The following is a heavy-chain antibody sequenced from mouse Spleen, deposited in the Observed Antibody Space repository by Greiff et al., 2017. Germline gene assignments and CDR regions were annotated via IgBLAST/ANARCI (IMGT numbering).Heavy chain of an antibody. Sequence: VTLMASGPELVKPGASVKLFCKASGYTFTSYDINRVKQRPGQGLEWVGWIYSWDGSTKYNEKFKGKATLTVDTSSSTAYMELHSLTSEDSAVYFCARRGNTGAMDYWGQGTSVTVSS. CDR1: GYTFTSYD. CDR3: ARRGNTGAMDY. D-gene: IGHD2-1*01. V-gene: IGHV1-85*01. CDR2: IYSWDGST. J-gene: IGHJ4*01.